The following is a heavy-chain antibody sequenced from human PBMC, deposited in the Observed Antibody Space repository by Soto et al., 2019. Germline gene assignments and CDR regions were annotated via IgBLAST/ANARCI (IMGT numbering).Heavy chain of an antibody. CDR2: IIPIFGTA. J-gene: IGHJ4*02. CDR1: GGTFSSYA. D-gene: IGHD3-10*01. V-gene: IGHV1-69*13. CDR3: ARDNYGPLDY. Sequence: SVKVSCKASGGTFSSYAISWVRQAPGQGLEWMGGIIPIFGTANYAQKFQGRVTITADESTSTAYMELSSLRSDDTAVYFCARDNYGPLDYWGQGTLVTVSS.